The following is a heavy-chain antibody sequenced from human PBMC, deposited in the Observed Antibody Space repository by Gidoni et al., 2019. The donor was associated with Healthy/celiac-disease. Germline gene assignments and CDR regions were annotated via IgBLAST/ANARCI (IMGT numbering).Heavy chain of an antibody. J-gene: IGHJ5*02. CDR1: GFTFSGYW. CDR3: ARDLGDYDWNWFDP. CDR2: IKQDGSEK. Sequence: EVQLVESGGGLVQPGGSLRLSCAASGFTFSGYWMSWVRQAPGKGLEWVANIKQDGSEKYYVDSVKGRFTISRDNAKNSLYLQMNSLRAEDTAVYYCARDLGDYDWNWFDPWGQGTLVTVSS. V-gene: IGHV3-7*03. D-gene: IGHD4-17*01.